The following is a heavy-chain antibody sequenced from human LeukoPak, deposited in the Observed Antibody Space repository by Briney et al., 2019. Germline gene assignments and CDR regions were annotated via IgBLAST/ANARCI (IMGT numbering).Heavy chain of an antibody. CDR3: ARESAGDGRHNWFDP. J-gene: IGHJ5*02. V-gene: IGHV4-59*01. CDR2: VHYTGST. Sequence: KPSETLSLTCTVSGGSISTYYWGWIRQPPGRGLEWIGYVHYTGSTNYNPSLKSRVTMSLDTSKNQLSLQLRSLTAADTAVYYCARESAGDGRHNWFDPWGQGTLVTVSS. D-gene: IGHD2-8*01. CDR1: GGSISTYY.